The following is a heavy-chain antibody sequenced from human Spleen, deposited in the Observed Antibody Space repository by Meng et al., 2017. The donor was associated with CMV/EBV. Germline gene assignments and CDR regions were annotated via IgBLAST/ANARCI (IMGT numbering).Heavy chain of an antibody. D-gene: IGHD2-15*01. CDR1: GFTFNTYA. J-gene: IGHJ6*02. V-gene: IGHV3-53*01. CDR3: ARGGAAPDV. CDR2: IYSGGST. Sequence: GESLKISCAASGFTFNTYAMTWVRQAPGKGLEWVSVIYSGGSTYYADSVKGRFTISRDNSKNTLYLQMNNLRAEDTAVYYCARGGAAPDVWGQGTTVTVSS.